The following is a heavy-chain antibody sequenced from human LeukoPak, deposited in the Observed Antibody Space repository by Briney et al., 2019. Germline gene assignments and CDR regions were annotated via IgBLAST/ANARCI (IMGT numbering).Heavy chain of an antibody. J-gene: IGHJ4*02. CDR2: ISSSSSYI. Sequence: GGSLRLTCAASGFTFSCYSMNWVRQAPGKGLEWVSSISSSSSYIYYADSVKGRFTISRDNAKNSLYLQMNSLRAEDTAVYYCAREKTTVTTFDYWGQGTLVTVSS. D-gene: IGHD4-17*01. CDR3: AREKTTVTTFDY. V-gene: IGHV3-21*01. CDR1: GFTFSCYS.